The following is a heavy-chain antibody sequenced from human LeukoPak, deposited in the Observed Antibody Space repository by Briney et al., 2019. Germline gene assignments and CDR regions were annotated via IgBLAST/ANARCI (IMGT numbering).Heavy chain of an antibody. D-gene: IGHD2-15*01. J-gene: IGHJ6*02. V-gene: IGHV3-23*01. CDR3: AKAQRDFVVVVAATRDYYYYGMDV. Sequence: PGGSLRLSCAASGFIFSTYAMSWVRQAPGKGLEWVSAISGSGGSTYFADSVKGRFTISRDNSKNTLYLQMNSLRAEDTAVYYCAKAQRDFVVVVAATRDYYYYGMDVWGQGTTVTVSS. CDR2: ISGSGGST. CDR1: GFIFSTYA.